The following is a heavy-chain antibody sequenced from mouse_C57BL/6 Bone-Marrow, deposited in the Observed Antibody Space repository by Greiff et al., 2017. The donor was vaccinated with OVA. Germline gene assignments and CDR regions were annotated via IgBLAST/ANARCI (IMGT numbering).Heavy chain of an antibody. CDR1: GFTFSDYG. V-gene: IGHV5-17*01. J-gene: IGHJ2*01. CDR2: ISSGSSTI. D-gene: IGHD4-1*01. Sequence: EVKLMESGGGLVKPGGSLKLSCAASGFTFSDYGMHWVRQAPEKGLEWVAYISSGSSTIYYADTVKGRFTISRDNAKNTLFLQMTSLRSEDTAMYYCALGYFDCWGQGTTLTVSS. CDR3: ALGYFDC.